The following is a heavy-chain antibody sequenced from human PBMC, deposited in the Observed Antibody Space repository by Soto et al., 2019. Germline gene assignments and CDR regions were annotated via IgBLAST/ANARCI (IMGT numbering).Heavy chain of an antibody. CDR1: GYTFTSYG. V-gene: IGHV1-18*01. CDR3: ARVIAAAADCDY. Sequence: QVQLVQSGAEVKKPGASVKVSCKASGYTFTSYGISWVRQAPGQGLEWMGWISAYNGKTNYAQKLQGRVTMTTDTSTSTASMEPRSLRSDDTAVYYCARVIAAAADCDYWGQGTLVTVSS. CDR2: ISAYNGKT. J-gene: IGHJ4*02. D-gene: IGHD6-13*01.